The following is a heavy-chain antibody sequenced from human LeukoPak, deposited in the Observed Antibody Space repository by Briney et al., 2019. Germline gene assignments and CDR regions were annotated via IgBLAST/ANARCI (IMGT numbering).Heavy chain of an antibody. D-gene: IGHD3-3*01. V-gene: IGHV1-18*01. CDR2: ISAYNGNT. CDR1: GYTFTSYG. CDR3: ARSPGRVAEDY. J-gene: IGHJ4*02. Sequence: ASVKVSCKASGYTFTSYGISXXRQAPGQGLXXXGWISAYNGNTNYAQKXXXXVTMTTDTSTSTAYMELRSLRSDDTAVYYCARSPGRVAEDYWGQGTLVTVSS.